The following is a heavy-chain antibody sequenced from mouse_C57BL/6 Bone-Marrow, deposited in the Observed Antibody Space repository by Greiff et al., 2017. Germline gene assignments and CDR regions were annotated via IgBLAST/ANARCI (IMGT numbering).Heavy chain of an antibody. CDR1: GFTFSSYG. J-gene: IGHJ4*01. D-gene: IGHD2-4*01. Sequence: EVMLVESGGDLVKPGGSLKLSCAASGFTFSSYGMSWVRQTPDKRLEWVATISSGGSYTYYPDSVKGRFTISRDNAKNTLYLQMSSLKSEDTAMYYCARRNYEYDAGLYYYAMDYWGQGTSVTVSS. CDR3: ARRNYEYDAGLYYYAMDY. V-gene: IGHV5-6*02. CDR2: ISSGGSYT.